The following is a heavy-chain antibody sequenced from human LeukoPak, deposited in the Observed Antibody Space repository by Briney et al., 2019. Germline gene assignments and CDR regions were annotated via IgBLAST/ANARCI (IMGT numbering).Heavy chain of an antibody. CDR1: GFTFGDYA. V-gene: IGHV3-9*01. J-gene: IGHJ4*02. CDR2: INWDSGGI. Sequence: GGSLRLSCAASGFTFGDYAMSWVRHAPGKGLEWVSRINWDSGGIGYADSVRGRFTISRDNAKNSLYLQMNRLRPEDSALYYCAKAIGGSSGYQYYFDYWGQGALVTVSS. D-gene: IGHD3-22*01. CDR3: AKAIGGSSGYQYYFDY.